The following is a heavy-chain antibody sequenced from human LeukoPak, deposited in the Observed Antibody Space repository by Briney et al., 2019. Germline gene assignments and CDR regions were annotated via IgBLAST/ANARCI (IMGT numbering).Heavy chain of an antibody. V-gene: IGHV4-30-2*01. CDR3: ARQGVRWLVRGDDAFDI. CDR2: ISHTGST. CDR1: DGSISSGAYY. Sequence: SQTLSLTCTVSDGSISSGAYYWTWIRQPPGKGLEWIGYISHTGSTYYNPSLKSRVTISVDMSKNQFSLKLSSVTAADTAVYYCARQGVRWLVRGDDAFDIWGQGTMVTVSS. J-gene: IGHJ3*02. D-gene: IGHD6-19*01.